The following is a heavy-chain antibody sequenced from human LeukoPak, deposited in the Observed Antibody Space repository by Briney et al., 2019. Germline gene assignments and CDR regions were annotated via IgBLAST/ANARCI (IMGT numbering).Heavy chain of an antibody. Sequence: PGGSLRLSCAASGFTFSNYAMTWIRKAPGKGLEWVSGISGSGSSTYYADSVKGRFTISRDNSKNTLYLQMNSLRAEDTAVYYCARVVGATPPVYFDYWGQGTLVTVSS. V-gene: IGHV3-23*01. CDR3: ARVVGATPPVYFDY. CDR2: ISGSGSST. D-gene: IGHD1-26*01. J-gene: IGHJ4*02. CDR1: GFTFSNYA.